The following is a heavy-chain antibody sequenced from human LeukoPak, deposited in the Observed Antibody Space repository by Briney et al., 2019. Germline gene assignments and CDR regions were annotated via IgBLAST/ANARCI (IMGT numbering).Heavy chain of an antibody. D-gene: IGHD6-13*01. V-gene: IGHV4-31*03. CDR1: GGSISSGGYY. Sequence: PSETLSPTCTVSGGSISSGGYYWSWIRQHPGKGLEWIGYIYYSGSTYYNPSLKSRVTISVDTSKNQFSLKLSSVTAADTAVYYCARIWAAGDAFDIWGQGTMVTVSS. CDR3: ARIWAAGDAFDI. CDR2: IYYSGST. J-gene: IGHJ3*02.